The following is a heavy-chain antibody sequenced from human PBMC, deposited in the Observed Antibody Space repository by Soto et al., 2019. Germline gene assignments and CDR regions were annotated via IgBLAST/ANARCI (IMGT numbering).Heavy chain of an antibody. CDR3: AKAVGVPAAMGYYYYGMDV. D-gene: IGHD2-2*01. CDR1: GFTFSSYA. Sequence: PGGSLRLSCAASGFTFSSYAMSWVRQAPGKGLEWVSAISGSGGSTYYADSVKGRFTISRDNSKNTLYLQMNSLRAEDTAVYYCAKAVGVPAAMGYYYYGMDVWGQGTTVTVSS. CDR2: ISGSGGST. V-gene: IGHV3-23*01. J-gene: IGHJ6*02.